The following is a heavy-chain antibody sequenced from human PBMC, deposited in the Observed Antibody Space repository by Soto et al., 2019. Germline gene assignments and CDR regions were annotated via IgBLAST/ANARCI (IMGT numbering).Heavy chain of an antibody. Sequence: SETLSLTCTVSGGSMNDYYWSWIRQPAGKGLEWIGRIFTSGNTNYNPSLRSRLTMSVDTSTNQVSLRLNSVTAADTAVYYCASGRLISRYYGLDVWGQGTTVTVSS. J-gene: IGHJ6*02. CDR3: ASGRLISRYYGLDV. V-gene: IGHV4-4*07. D-gene: IGHD3-16*01. CDR2: IFTSGNT. CDR1: GGSMNDYY.